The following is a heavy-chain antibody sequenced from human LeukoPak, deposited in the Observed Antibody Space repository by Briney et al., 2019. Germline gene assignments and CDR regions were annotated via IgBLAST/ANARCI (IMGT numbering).Heavy chain of an antibody. CDR1: GGSISSSSHY. CDR3: ARGGNYWPQWWFDP. Sequence: SETLSLTCTVSGGSISSSSHYWGWIRQPPGKGLEWIGYIYYTGSTSYNPSLKSRVTMSLDASKNQFSLELNSVTPADTAVYYCARGGNYWPQWWFDPWGRGTLVSVSS. V-gene: IGHV4-61*05. D-gene: IGHD1-26*01. J-gene: IGHJ5*02. CDR2: IYYTGST.